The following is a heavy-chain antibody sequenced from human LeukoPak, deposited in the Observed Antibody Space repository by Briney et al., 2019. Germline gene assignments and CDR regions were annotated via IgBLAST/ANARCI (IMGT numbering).Heavy chain of an antibody. J-gene: IGHJ4*02. CDR2: IYYSGST. CDR3: ARGVVAAPQTFDY. V-gene: IGHV4-59*01. D-gene: IGHD2-15*01. CDR1: GGSISSFY. Sequence: SETLSLTCTVSGGSISSFYWSWIRQPPGKGLEWIGYIYYSGSTNYNPSLKSRVTISVDTSKNQFSLKLTSVTAADTAVYYCARGVVAAPQTFDYWGQGTLVTVSS.